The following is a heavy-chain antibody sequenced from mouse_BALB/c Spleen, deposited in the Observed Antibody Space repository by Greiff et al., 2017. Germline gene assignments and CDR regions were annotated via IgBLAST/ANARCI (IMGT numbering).Heavy chain of an antibody. Sequence: LKQSGAELVRSGASVKLSCTASGFNIKDYYMHWVKQRPEQGLEWIGWIDPENGDTEYAPKFQGKATMTADTSSNTAYLQLSSLTSEDTAVYYCKGDGNSYYFDYWGQGTTLTVSS. CDR2: IDPENGDT. CDR3: KGDGNSYYFDY. CDR1: GFNIKDYY. V-gene: IGHV14-4*02. J-gene: IGHJ2*01. D-gene: IGHD2-1*01.